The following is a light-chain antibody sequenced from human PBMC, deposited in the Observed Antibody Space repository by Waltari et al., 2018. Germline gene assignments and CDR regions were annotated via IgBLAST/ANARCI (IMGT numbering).Light chain of an antibody. CDR1: SSDVGSYNL. CDR2: EGS. J-gene: IGLJ3*02. V-gene: IGLV2-23*01. CDR3: CSYAGSSTNWV. Sequence: QSALTQPASVSGSPGQSIPISCTGTSSDVGSYNLVSWSQQHPGKAPKLMIYEGSKRPSGVSNRFSGSKSGNTASLTISGLQAEDEADYYCCSYAGSSTNWVFGGGTKLTVL.